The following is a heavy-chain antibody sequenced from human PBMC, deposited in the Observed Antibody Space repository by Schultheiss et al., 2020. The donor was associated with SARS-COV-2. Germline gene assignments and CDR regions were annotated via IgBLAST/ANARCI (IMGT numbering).Heavy chain of an antibody. V-gene: IGHV1-24*01. D-gene: IGHD3-10*01. J-gene: IGHJ4*02. CDR3: AKDAAEYGSGSYSGY. CDR2: FDPEDGET. Sequence: ASVKVSCKVSGYTLTELSMHWVRQAPGKGLEWMGGFDPEDGETIYAQKFQGRVTMTEDTSTDTAYMELSSLTSDDTAVYYCAKDAAEYGSGSYSGYWGQGTLVTVSS. CDR1: GYTLTELS.